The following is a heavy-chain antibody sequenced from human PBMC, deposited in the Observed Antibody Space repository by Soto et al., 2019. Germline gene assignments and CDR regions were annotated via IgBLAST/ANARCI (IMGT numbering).Heavy chain of an antibody. CDR2: IDWDDDK. V-gene: IGHV2-70*04. CDR1: GFSLSSSGMR. CDR3: AKTGTDGSWFDP. Sequence: SGPTLVNPTPTLTLTCTFSGFSLSSSGMRVSWIRQPPGKALEWLARIDWDDDKYYRTSLKSRLTIFKDTSKNQVVLAMTNMDPVDTATYYCAKTGTDGSWFDPWGQGTLVTVSS. D-gene: IGHD1-1*01. J-gene: IGHJ5*02.